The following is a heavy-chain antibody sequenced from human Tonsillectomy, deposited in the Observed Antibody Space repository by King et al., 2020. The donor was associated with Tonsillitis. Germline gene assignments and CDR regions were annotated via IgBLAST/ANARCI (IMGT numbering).Heavy chain of an antibody. J-gene: IGHJ4*02. CDR1: GGSISSSSYY. CDR3: ARHIFGGTYPDYFYY. V-gene: IGHV4-39*01. Sequence: QLQESGPGLVKPSETLSLTCTVSGGSISSSSYYWGWIRQPPGKGLEWIGSIYYSGSTYYNPSLKSRVTISVDTSKNLFSLQLRSVTAADTAVYYCARHIFGGTYPDYFYYRGQGTLVTVSS. D-gene: IGHD3-3*01. CDR2: IYYSGST.